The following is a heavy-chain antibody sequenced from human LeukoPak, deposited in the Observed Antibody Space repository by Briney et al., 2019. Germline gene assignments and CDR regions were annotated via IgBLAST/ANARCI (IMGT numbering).Heavy chain of an antibody. CDR3: ARDGPAQMVDFDY. Sequence: ASVKVSCKASGYTFTGSGWYLYWLRQASGQGLECVGWIHPNNGATLYAQKFQGRDAMTTDTSISTAYMELSRLRPDDTAMYYCARDGPAQMVDFDYWGQGTLVTVSS. CDR1: GYTFTGSGWY. J-gene: IGHJ4*01. D-gene: IGHD3-10*01. V-gene: IGHV1-2*02. CDR2: IHPNNGAT.